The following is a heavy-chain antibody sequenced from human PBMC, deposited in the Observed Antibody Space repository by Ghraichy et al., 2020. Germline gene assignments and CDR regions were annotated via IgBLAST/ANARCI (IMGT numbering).Heavy chain of an antibody. J-gene: IGHJ4*02. V-gene: IGHV1-18*01. CDR1: GYTFTSDG. CDR2: INAYNGDT. Sequence: ASVKVSCKASGYTFTSDGITWVRQAPGQGLELMGWINAYNGDTSYAQNLQGRFTMTTETSRSTAYMELRSLRSDDTAVYFCARGRHRSGYYYWGQGTLVTVSS. CDR3: ARGRHRSGYYY. D-gene: IGHD3-22*01.